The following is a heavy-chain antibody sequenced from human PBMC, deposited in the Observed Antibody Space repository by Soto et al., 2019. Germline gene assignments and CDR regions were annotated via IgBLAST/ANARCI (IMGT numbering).Heavy chain of an antibody. CDR2: IYPGDSDT. Sequence: GESLKISCKGSGYSFTSYWIGWVRQMPGKGLEWMGIIYPGDSDTRYSPSFQAQVTISADKSSSTAYLQWSSLKAPDTAMYYCARHRNRPADHKSWFDPWGQGTLVTVSS. V-gene: IGHV5-51*01. J-gene: IGHJ5*02. CDR1: GYSFTSYW. D-gene: IGHD6-13*01. CDR3: ARHRNRPADHKSWFDP.